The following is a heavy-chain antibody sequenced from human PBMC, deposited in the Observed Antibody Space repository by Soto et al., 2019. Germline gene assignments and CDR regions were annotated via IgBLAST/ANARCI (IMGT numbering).Heavy chain of an antibody. Sequence: PGGALRLSCGASGFTFSSYAMHWVRQAPGKGLEWVAVISYDGSNKYYADSVKGRFTISRDNSKNTLYLQMNSLRAEDTAVYYCATLSRVSSGWSYYFHYWGQGTLATVSS. D-gene: IGHD6-19*01. CDR3: ATLSRVSSGWSYYFHY. CDR1: GFTFSSYA. J-gene: IGHJ4*02. V-gene: IGHV3-30-3*01. CDR2: ISYDGSNK.